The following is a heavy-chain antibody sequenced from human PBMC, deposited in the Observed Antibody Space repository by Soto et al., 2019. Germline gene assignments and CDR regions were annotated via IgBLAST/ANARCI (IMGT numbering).Heavy chain of an antibody. Sequence: PSETLSLTCTVSGGSISSYYWSWIRQPPGKGLEWIGYIYYSGSTNYNPSLKSRVTISVDTSKNQFSLKLSSVTAADTAVYYCARSYGGYDGGTLYYYYMDVWGKGTTVTVSS. CDR3: ARSYGGYDGGTLYYYYMDV. J-gene: IGHJ6*03. V-gene: IGHV4-59*01. CDR2: IYYSGST. CDR1: GGSISSYY. D-gene: IGHD5-12*01.